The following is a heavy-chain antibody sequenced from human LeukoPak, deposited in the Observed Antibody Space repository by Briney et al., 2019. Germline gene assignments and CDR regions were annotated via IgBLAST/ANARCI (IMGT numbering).Heavy chain of an antibody. J-gene: IGHJ6*03. CDR3: ARLAARPYYYYYMDV. CDR1: GGSFSGYY. Sequence: SETLSLTCAVYGGSFSGYYWSWIRQPPGKGLEWIGEINHSGSTNYNPSLKSRVTISIDTSKNQFSLKLSSVTAADTAVYYCARLAARPYYYYYMDVWGKGTTVTVSS. V-gene: IGHV4-34*01. CDR2: INHSGST. D-gene: IGHD6-6*01.